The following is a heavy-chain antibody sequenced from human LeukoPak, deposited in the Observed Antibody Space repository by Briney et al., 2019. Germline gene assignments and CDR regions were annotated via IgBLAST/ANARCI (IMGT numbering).Heavy chain of an antibody. CDR3: ARGVSLFNWNDDQTQGNYYYYEMDV. V-gene: IGHV1-69*13. Sequence: SVKVSCKASGGTFSSYAISWARQAPGQGLEWMGGIIPIFGTANYAQKFQGRVTITADESTASAYLELSRLRSEDTAVYYCARGVSLFNWNDDQTQGNYYYYEMDVWGQGTTVTVSS. D-gene: IGHD1-1*01. J-gene: IGHJ6*02. CDR1: GGTFSSYA. CDR2: IIPIFGTA.